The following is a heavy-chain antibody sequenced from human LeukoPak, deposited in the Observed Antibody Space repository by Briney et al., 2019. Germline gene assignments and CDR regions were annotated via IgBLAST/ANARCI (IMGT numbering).Heavy chain of an antibody. V-gene: IGHV3-11*03. D-gene: IGHD2-2*01. CDR3: ARSRYCSSTSCPDWYFDL. CDR2: ISSSSSYT. Sequence: GGSLILSCAASGFTFSDYYMSWIRQAPGKGLEWVSYISSSSSYTNYADSVKGRFTISRDNAKNSLYLQMNSLRAEDTAVYYCARSRYCSSTSCPDWYFDLWGRGTLVTVSS. CDR1: GFTFSDYY. J-gene: IGHJ2*01.